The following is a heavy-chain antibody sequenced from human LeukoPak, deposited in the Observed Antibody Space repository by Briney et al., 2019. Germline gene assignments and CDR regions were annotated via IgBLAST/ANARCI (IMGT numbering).Heavy chain of an antibody. CDR1: AFTFSSYT. CDR2: ISDNGYTT. Sequence: GGSLRLSCEASAFTFSSYTMNWVRQAPGKGLEWVSSISDNGYTTYYADSVKGRFTISRDNSKNTLYLHMNGLRVDDSAVYYCAKDRLMGATKFSDYWGQGTLVTVSS. D-gene: IGHD1-26*01. J-gene: IGHJ4*02. V-gene: IGHV3-23*01. CDR3: AKDRLMGATKFSDY.